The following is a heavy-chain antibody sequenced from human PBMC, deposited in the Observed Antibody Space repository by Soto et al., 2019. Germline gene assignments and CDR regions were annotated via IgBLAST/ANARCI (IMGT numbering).Heavy chain of an antibody. CDR2: MNPNSGKA. CDR1: GYTFTSYD. CDR3: ARGLVVVSATYWYFDL. Sequence: QVQLVQSGAEVKKPGASVKVSCKASGYTFTSYDINWVRQAAGQGLEWIGWMNPNSGKAVYAQKFQGRVTMAGNTAIRTAYMERSSLRSDDTAVYFCARGLVVVSATYWYFDLWGRGTLVTVSS. D-gene: IGHD2-15*01. V-gene: IGHV1-8*01. J-gene: IGHJ2*01.